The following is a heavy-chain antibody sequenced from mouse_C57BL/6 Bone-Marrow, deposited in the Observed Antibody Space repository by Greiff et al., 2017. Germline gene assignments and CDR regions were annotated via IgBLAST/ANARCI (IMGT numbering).Heavy chain of an antibody. CDR3: ASRYYGSSYGRYFDV. Sequence: VQVVESGAELARPGASVKLSCKASGYTFTSYGISWVKQRTGQGLEWIGEIYPRSGNTYYNEKFKGKATLTADKSSSTAYMELRSLTSEDSAVYFCASRYYGSSYGRYFDVWGTGTTVTVSS. CDR1: GYTFTSYG. J-gene: IGHJ1*03. CDR2: IYPRSGNT. D-gene: IGHD1-1*01. V-gene: IGHV1-81*01.